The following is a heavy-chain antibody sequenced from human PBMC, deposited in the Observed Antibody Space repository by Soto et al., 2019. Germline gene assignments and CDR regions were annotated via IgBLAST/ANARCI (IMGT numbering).Heavy chain of an antibody. CDR2: IYYSGST. CDR3: ARWGAKYYDILTGYYFDY. V-gene: IGHV4-39*01. D-gene: IGHD3-9*01. Sequence: QLQLQESGPGLVKPSETLSLTCTVSGGSISSSSYYWGWIRQPPGKGLEWIGSIYYSGSTYYNPSRKSRVTISVDTSKNQFSLKLSSVTAADTAVYYCARWGAKYYDILTGYYFDYWGQGTLVTVSS. CDR1: GGSISSSSYY. J-gene: IGHJ4*02.